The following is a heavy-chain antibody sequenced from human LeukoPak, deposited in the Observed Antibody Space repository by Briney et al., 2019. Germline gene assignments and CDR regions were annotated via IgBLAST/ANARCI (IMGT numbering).Heavy chain of an antibody. Sequence: ASVRVSSKASGYTFTNYYIHWVRQAPGQGLEWMGIINPAGGSTGYAQKFQGRVTITADKSTSTAYMELSSLRSEDTAVYYCARVDTAMVSNYWGQGTLVTVSS. J-gene: IGHJ4*02. CDR2: INPAGGST. CDR1: GYTFTNYY. D-gene: IGHD5-18*01. CDR3: ARVDTAMVSNY. V-gene: IGHV1-46*01.